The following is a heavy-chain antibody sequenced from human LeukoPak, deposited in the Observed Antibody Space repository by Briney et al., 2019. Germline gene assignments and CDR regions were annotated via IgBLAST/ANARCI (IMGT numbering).Heavy chain of an antibody. V-gene: IGHV3-64D*09. CDR2: ISSNGDST. D-gene: IGHD3-16*01. CDR3: VKDRYVDY. Sequence: GGSLRLSCSVSGFSFSSYAMHWVRQAPGKGLEYVSSISSNGDSTYYADSVKGRFTISRDNSRNTRFLQMSSLRAEDTAVYYCVKDRYVDYWGQGTLVTVSS. J-gene: IGHJ4*02. CDR1: GFSFSSYA.